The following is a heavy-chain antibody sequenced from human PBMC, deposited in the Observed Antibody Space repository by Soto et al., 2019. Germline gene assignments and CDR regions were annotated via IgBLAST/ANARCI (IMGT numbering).Heavy chain of an antibody. CDR2: INSDGSNT. J-gene: IGHJ4*02. V-gene: IGHV3-74*01. D-gene: IGHD5-18*01. Sequence: PGGSLRLSCAASGFTFSNYWMHWVRQAPGKGLVWVSRINSDGSNTNYADSVKGRFTISRDNAKNTLYLEMNNLRAEDTAVYYCATEIQLGYWGQGPLVTVFS. CDR3: ATEIQLGY. CDR1: GFTFSNYW.